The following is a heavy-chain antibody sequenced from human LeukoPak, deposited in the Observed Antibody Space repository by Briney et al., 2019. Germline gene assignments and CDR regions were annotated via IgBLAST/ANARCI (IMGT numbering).Heavy chain of an antibody. CDR1: GGSFNGYY. CDR2: INHSGST. Sequence: PSETLSLTCAVYGGSFNGYYWSWIRQPPGKGLEWIGEINHSGSTNYSPSLKSRVTISVDTSRNQFSLKVTSVTAADTAVYYCAREGPMFDSGSYSKSLGYWGQGFLVTVSS. J-gene: IGHJ4*02. CDR3: AREGPMFDSGSYSKSLGY. D-gene: IGHD3-10*01. V-gene: IGHV4-34*01.